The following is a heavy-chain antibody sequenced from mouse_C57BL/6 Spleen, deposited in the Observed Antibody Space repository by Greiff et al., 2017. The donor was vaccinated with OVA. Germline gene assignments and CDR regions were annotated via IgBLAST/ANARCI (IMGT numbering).Heavy chain of an antibody. V-gene: IGHV1-15*01. D-gene: IGHD1-1*01. J-gene: IGHJ4*01. CDR1: GYTFTDYE. Sequence: VQLQQSGAELVRPGASVTLSCKASGYTFTDYEMHWVKQTPVHGLEWIGAIDPETGGSAYNQKFKGKAILTADKSSSTAYMELRSLTSEDSAVYYCTRPSTVVGAMDYWGQGTSVTVSS. CDR3: TRPSTVVGAMDY. CDR2: IDPETGGS.